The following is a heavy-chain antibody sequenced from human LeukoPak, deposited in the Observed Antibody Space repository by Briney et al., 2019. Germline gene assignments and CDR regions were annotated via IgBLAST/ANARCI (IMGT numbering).Heavy chain of an antibody. CDR1: GYTFTSYG. D-gene: IGHD6-13*01. CDR3: ARDIRLAAAGTTGY. CDR2: ISAYNGNT. Sequence: GASVKVSCKASGYTFTSYGISLVRQAPGQGLEWMGWISAYNGNTNYAQKLQGRVTMTTDTSTSTAYMELRSLRSDDTAVYYCARDIRLAAAGTTGYWGQGTLVTVSS. V-gene: IGHV1-18*01. J-gene: IGHJ4*02.